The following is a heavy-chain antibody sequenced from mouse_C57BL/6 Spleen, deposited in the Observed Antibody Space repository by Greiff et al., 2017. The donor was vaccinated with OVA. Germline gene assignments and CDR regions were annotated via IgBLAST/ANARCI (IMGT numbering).Heavy chain of an antibody. Sequence: QVQLKQSGPELVKPGASVKISCKASGYAFSSSWMNWVKQRPGKGLEWIGRIYPGDGDTNYNGKFKGKATLTADKSSSTAYMQLSSLTSEDSAVYFCAREGITTVPYFDDWGQGTTLTVSS. CDR3: AREGITTVPYFDD. J-gene: IGHJ2*01. V-gene: IGHV1-82*01. D-gene: IGHD1-1*01. CDR1: GYAFSSSW. CDR2: IYPGDGDT.